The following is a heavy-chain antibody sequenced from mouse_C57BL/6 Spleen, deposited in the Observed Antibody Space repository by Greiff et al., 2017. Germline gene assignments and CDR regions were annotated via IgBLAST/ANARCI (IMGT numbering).Heavy chain of an antibody. CDR3: ARRITTVVEYAMDY. Sequence: LQESGPELVKPGASVKISCKASGYSFTDYNMNWVKQSNGKSLEWIGVINPNYGTTSYNQKFKGKATLTVDQSSSTAYMQLNSLTSEDSAVYYCARRITTVVEYAMDYWGQGTSVTVSS. J-gene: IGHJ4*01. CDR1: GYSFTDYN. V-gene: IGHV1-39*01. CDR2: INPNYGTT. D-gene: IGHD1-1*01.